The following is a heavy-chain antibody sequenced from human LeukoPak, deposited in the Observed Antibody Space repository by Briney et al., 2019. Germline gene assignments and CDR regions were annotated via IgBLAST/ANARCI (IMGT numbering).Heavy chain of an antibody. CDR2: ISWNSGSI. D-gene: IGHD1-26*01. J-gene: IGHJ4*02. CDR1: GFTFDDYA. V-gene: IGHV3-9*01. Sequence: PGGSLRLSCAASGFTFDDYAMHWVRQAPGNGLEWVSGISWNSGSIGYADSVKGRFTISRDNAKNSLYLQMNSLRAEDTALYYCAKSRQIGIVGTFDYWGQGTLVTVSS. CDR3: AKSRQIGIVGTFDY.